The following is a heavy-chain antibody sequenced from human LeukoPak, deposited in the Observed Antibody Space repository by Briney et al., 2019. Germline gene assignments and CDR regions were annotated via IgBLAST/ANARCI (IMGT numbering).Heavy chain of an antibody. CDR1: GGSISSSSYY. CDR3: ARRFLEWGIDY. Sequence: SETLSLTCTVSGGSISSSSYYWGWIRQPPGEGLEWIGSIYYSGSTYYNPSLKSRVTISVDTSKNQFSLKLSSVTAADTAVYYCARRFLEWGIDYWGQGTLVTVSS. CDR2: IYYSGST. J-gene: IGHJ4*02. V-gene: IGHV4-39*01. D-gene: IGHD3-3*01.